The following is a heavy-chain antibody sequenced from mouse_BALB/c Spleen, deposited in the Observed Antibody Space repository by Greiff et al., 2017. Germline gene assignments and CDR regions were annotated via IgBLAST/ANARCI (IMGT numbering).Heavy chain of an antibody. CDR2: IRSKSNNYAT. CDR3: VREVRAMDY. V-gene: IGHV10S3*01. CDR1: GFTFNTNA. J-gene: IGHJ4*01. Sequence: EVKLMESGGGLVQPKGSLKLSCAASGFTFNTNAMNWVRQAPGKGLEWVARIRSKSNNYATYYADSVKDRFTISRDDSQSMLYLQMNNLKTEDTAMYYCVREVRAMDYWGQGTSVTVSS.